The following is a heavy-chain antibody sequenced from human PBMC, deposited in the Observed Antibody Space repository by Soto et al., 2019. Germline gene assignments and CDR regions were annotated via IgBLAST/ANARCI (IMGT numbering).Heavy chain of an antibody. J-gene: IGHJ6*02. CDR2: INHSGST. CDR1: GGSFSGYY. V-gene: IGHV4-34*01. CDR3: ARGTYCSSTSCYWGMDV. D-gene: IGHD2-2*01. Sequence: SETLSLTCAVYGGSFSGYYWSWIRQPPGKGLEWIGEINHSGSTNYNPSLKSRVTISVDTSKNQFSLKLSSVTAADTAVYYCARGTYCSSTSCYWGMDVWGQGTTVTVSS.